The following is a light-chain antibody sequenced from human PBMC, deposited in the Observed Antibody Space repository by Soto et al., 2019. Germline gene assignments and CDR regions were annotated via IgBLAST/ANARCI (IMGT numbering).Light chain of an antibody. Sequence: QSVLTQPPSASGTPGQRVIISCSGSSSNLGSNSGNWYQQLPGTAPKLLIYNTYQRPLGVPDRFSGSKSGTSASLAISGLQYKDEGDYFCAAWDDSLNGPVFGGGTKLTVL. J-gene: IGLJ3*02. V-gene: IGLV1-44*01. CDR1: SSNLGSNS. CDR3: AAWDDSLNGPV. CDR2: NTY.